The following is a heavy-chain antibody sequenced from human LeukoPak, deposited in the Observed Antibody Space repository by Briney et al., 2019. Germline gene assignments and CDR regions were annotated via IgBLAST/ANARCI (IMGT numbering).Heavy chain of an antibody. J-gene: IGHJ3*01. D-gene: IGHD1-14*01. CDR2: IKKDGSEE. CDR1: GFTLNSYL. V-gene: IGHV3-7*01. CDR3: ARSNPNRNALDL. Sequence: GGSLGLSCAASGFTLNSYLMSWVRQAPGRGLEWVANIKKDGSEENYLDSVKGRFTVSRDNAKNSLYLQMNSLRGEDTAVYYCARSNPNRNALDLWGQGTMVTISS.